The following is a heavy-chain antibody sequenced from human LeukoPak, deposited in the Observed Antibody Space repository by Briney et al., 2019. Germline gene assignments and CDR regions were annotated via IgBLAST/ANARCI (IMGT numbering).Heavy chain of an antibody. J-gene: IGHJ6*03. Sequence: GGSLRLSCAASGLTFSSYTMNWVRQAPGKGLEWVASITTSSSYIYYGDSVKGRVTISRDNAKNPLYLQMNSLRSEDTAVYYCAREFVGMVLDYYSYMDVWGKGTTVTVSS. CDR3: AREFVGMVLDYYSYMDV. D-gene: IGHD2-8*01. CDR2: ITTSSSYI. V-gene: IGHV3-21*01. CDR1: GLTFSSYT.